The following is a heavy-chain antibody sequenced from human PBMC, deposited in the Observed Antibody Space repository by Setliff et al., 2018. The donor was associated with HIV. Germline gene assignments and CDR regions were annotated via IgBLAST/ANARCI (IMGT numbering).Heavy chain of an antibody. J-gene: IGHJ3*02. CDR2: VNNDGTDT. Sequence: LRLSCAASGFTFSSYWMYWVRQAPGKGLVCVSRVNNDGTDTIYADSVKGRFTISRDNAKSTVYLQMGSLSADDTAVYYCARGGFNHAFDIWGQGTMVTVSS. D-gene: IGHD2-15*01. V-gene: IGHV3-74*01. CDR3: ARGGFNHAFDI. CDR1: GFTFSSYW.